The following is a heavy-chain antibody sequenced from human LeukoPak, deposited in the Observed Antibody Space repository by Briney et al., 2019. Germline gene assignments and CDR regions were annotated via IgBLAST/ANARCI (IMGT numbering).Heavy chain of an antibody. CDR3: ASPPQWLGFGY. CDR1: GFPSNNYA. J-gene: IGHJ4*02. V-gene: IGHV3-23*01. Sequence: GGSLPLSCSASGFPSNNYAMNWVRPATGRGLGWDSTSSGTGNDTYYADAVKGRVTITRHTDKTTLSLQLNSLRPEDEAVYECASPPQWLGFGYWGQGTLVTVSS. CDR2: SSGTGNDT. D-gene: IGHD6-19*01.